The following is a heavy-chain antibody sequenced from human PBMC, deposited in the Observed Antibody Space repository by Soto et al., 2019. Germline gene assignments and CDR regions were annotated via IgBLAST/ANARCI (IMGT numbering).Heavy chain of an antibody. CDR3: AGVDDY. CDR1: GGSFSGYY. J-gene: IGHJ4*02. CDR2: INHRGSS. V-gene: IGHV4-34*01. Sequence: QVQLQQWGTGLLKPSETLSLTCAVYGGSFSGYYWSWIRQSPGKGLEWVGEINHRGSSNYNPSLKSRVTMSVDTSRNQFSLKLSSVTAADTAVYYWAGVDDYWGQGPLVTVSS.